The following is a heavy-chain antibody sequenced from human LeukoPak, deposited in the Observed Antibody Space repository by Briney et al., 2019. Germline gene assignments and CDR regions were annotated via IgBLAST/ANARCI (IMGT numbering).Heavy chain of an antibody. CDR3: AAPYYDILTGYSRTGFDY. V-gene: IGHV4-59*12. D-gene: IGHD3-9*01. J-gene: IGHJ4*02. CDR2: IYYSGST. Sequence: PSETLSLTCTVSGGSISSYYWSWIRQPPGKGLEWIGYIYYSGSTNYNPSLKSRVTISVDTSKNQFSLKLSSVTAADTAVYYCAAPYYDILTGYSRTGFDYWGQGTLVTVSS. CDR1: GGSISSYY.